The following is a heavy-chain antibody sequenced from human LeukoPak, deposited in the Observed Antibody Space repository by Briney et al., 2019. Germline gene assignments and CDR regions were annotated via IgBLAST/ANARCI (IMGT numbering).Heavy chain of an antibody. J-gene: IGHJ3*02. V-gene: IGHV1-2*02. CDR1: GYTFTGYY. CDR3: ARELLEAGHRTNHDAFDI. D-gene: IGHD6-13*01. CDR2: INPNSGGT. Sequence: ASVKVSCKASGYTFTGYYMHWVRQAPGQGLEWMGGINPNSGGTNYAQKFQGRVTMTRDTSISTAYMELSRLTSDDTAVYYCARELLEAGHRTNHDAFDIWGQGTMVTVSS.